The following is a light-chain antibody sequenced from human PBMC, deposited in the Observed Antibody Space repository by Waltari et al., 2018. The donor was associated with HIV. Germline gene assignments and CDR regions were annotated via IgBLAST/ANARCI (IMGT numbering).Light chain of an antibody. Sequence: DIVMTQSPLSLPVTPGEPASISCRSSQSLLNSHGYYGLAWYLQKPGQSPQLLIYLGSNRASGVPDRFSGSGSGTDFTLKISRVEAEDVGVYYCMQALQTPRTFGQGTKLEIK. CDR2: LGS. V-gene: IGKV2-28*01. CDR3: MQALQTPRT. CDR1: QSLLNSHGYYG. J-gene: IGKJ2*01.